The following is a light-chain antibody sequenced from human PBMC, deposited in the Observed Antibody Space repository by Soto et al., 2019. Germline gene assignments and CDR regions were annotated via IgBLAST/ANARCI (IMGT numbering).Light chain of an antibody. CDR3: QQYNNWLRT. CDR2: DAS. V-gene: IGKV3-11*01. CDR1: QNISIY. Sequence: EIVLTQSPATLSLSPGERATLSCRASQNISIYLAWYQQKPGQAPRLLIYDASNRATGIPARFSGSGSGTDFTLTISSLQSEDFAVYYCQQYNNWLRTFGQGTKVDIK. J-gene: IGKJ1*01.